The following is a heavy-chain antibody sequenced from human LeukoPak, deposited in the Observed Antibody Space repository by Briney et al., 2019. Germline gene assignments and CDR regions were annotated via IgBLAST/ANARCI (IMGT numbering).Heavy chain of an antibody. CDR3: ARSSPPTYYHFYYYMDV. J-gene: IGHJ6*03. Sequence: ASVKVSCKASGYTFTGYYMHWVRQAPGQGLEWMGWIDPNSGGAKYAQNFQGRVIMTTDTSISTAYMELSSLRSDDTAVYYCARSSPPTYYHFYYYMDVWGKGSTVTVSS. D-gene: IGHD6-13*01. CDR2: IDPNSGGA. V-gene: IGHV1-2*02. CDR1: GYTFTGYY.